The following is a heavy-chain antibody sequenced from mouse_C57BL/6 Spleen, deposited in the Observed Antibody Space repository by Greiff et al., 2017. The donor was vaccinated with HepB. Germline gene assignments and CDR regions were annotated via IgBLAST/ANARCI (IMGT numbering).Heavy chain of an antibody. V-gene: IGHV1-52*01. J-gene: IGHJ2*01. Sequence: VQGVESGAELVRPGSSVKLSCKASGYTFTSYWMHWVKQRPIQGLEWIGNIDPSDSETHYNQKFKDKATLTVDKSSSTAYMQLSSLTSEDSAVYYCARRGYGSSFDYWGQGTTLTVSS. D-gene: IGHD1-1*01. CDR1: GYTFTSYW. CDR3: ARRGYGSSFDY. CDR2: IDPSDSET.